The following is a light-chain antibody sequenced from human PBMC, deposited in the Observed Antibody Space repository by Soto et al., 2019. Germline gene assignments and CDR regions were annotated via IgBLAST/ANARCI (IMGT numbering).Light chain of an antibody. Sequence: DIQITQSQSSLSASVGARVTITCRASQGIRSYLAWYQQKPGEAPKLMIYAASTLQSGVPSRFSGSGSGTDFTLTISSLLPEDVATYYCQQLNIYPPTFGGGTKVDIK. CDR3: QQLNIYPPT. J-gene: IGKJ4*01. V-gene: IGKV1-9*01. CDR1: QGIRSY. CDR2: AAS.